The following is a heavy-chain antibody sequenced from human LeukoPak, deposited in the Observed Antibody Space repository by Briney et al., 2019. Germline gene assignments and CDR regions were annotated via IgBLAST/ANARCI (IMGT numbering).Heavy chain of an antibody. J-gene: IGHJ3*02. CDR1: GYTFTGYY. Sequence: ASVKVSCKXSGYTFTGYYVNWVRQAPRQGLEWMGWISPNSGGTNYAQKFQGRVTMSRDTSISTAYMELSRLRSDDTALYYCARDRVIVGPSDGFDIWGQGTMVTVSS. D-gene: IGHD3-22*01. CDR3: ARDRVIVGPSDGFDI. V-gene: IGHV1-2*02. CDR2: ISPNSGGT.